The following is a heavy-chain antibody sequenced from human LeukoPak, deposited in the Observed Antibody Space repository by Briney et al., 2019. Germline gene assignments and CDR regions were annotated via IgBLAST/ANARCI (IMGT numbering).Heavy chain of an antibody. J-gene: IGHJ4*02. CDR2: INPNTGGT. CDR1: GYTFTDYY. V-gene: IGHV1-2*02. Sequence: ASVKVSCKASGYTFTDYYIHWVRQAPGQGLEWMGWINPNTGGTHYAQKSQGRVTMTRDTSITTAYMDLSRLRPDDTAVFSCARSRLAAAGTYFDYWGQGTLLTVSS. D-gene: IGHD6-13*01. CDR3: ARSRLAAAGTYFDY.